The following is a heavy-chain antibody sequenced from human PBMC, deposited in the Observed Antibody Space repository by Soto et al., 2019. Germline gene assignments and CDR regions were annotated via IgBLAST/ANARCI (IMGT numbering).Heavy chain of an antibody. D-gene: IGHD5-12*01. CDR3: ARDASRGATTKSDPYFDY. CDR1: GFTFSSYS. J-gene: IGHJ4*02. Sequence: EVQLVESGGGLVKPGGSLRLSCAASGFTFSSYSMNWVRQAPGKGLEWVSSISSSSSYIYYAYSGKGRFTISRDNAKNSLYLQMNSLRAEDTVVYYCARDASRGATTKSDPYFDYWGQGTLVTVSS. V-gene: IGHV3-21*01. CDR2: ISSSSSYI.